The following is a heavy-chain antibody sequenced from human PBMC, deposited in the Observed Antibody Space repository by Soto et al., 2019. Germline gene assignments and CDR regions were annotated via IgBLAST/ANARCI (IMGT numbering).Heavy chain of an antibody. D-gene: IGHD3-22*01. CDR1: GGTFSSYA. CDR2: IIPIFGTA. J-gene: IGHJ5*02. V-gene: IGHV1-69*13. CDR3: ARAPKHYDSSTGGSWFDP. Sequence: SVKVSCKASGGTFSSYAISWVRQAPGQGLEWMGGIIPIFGTANYAQKFQGRVTITADESTSTAYMELSSLRSEDTAVYYCARAPKHYDSSTGGSWFDPWGQGT.